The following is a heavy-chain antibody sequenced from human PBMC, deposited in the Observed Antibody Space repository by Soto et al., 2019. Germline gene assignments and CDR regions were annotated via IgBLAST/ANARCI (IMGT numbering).Heavy chain of an antibody. CDR3: ARSQSYYYYCMYV. D-gene: IGHD4-4*01. CDR1: GGSFSGYY. J-gene: IGHJ6*02. Sequence: SETLSLTCAVYGGSFSGYYWTWIRQPPGKGLEWIGEINHSGVSNYNPSLKSRVTFSVDTSKNQFSLKLRSVTAADTAVYYGARSQSYYYYCMYVWGQGNTVTVSS. CDR2: INHSGVS. V-gene: IGHV4-34*01.